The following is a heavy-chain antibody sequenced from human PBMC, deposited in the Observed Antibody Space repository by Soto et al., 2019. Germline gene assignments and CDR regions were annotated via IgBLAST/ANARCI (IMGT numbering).Heavy chain of an antibody. V-gene: IGHV1-69*13. J-gene: IGHJ5*02. D-gene: IGHD6-13*01. CDR2: IIPMFGTT. CDR3: ARAAIHGSSWYFWFDP. Sequence: SVKVSWKTSRGAFSRHAINLVREAPGQGLEWMGGIIPMFGTTNYAQKFKGRVTISADESTSTAYMELSSLRSEDAAVYYCARAAIHGSSWYFWFDPWGQGTLVTAPQ. CDR1: RGAFSRHA.